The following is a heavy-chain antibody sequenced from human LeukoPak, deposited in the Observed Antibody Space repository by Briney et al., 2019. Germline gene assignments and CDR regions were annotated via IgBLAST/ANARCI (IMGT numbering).Heavy chain of an antibody. V-gene: IGHV3-53*01. CDR3: ASWSSGNYF. CDR2: INDDGTT. CDR1: GFSVSRNY. D-gene: IGHD6-19*01. J-gene: IGHJ4*02. Sequence: GGSLRLSCVTSGFSVSRNYISWVRQAPGRGPEWVSVINDDGTTHYADSVKGRLTISRDGSKKTTYLQMNTLRAEDTAVYYCASWSSGNYFWGQGALVTVSS.